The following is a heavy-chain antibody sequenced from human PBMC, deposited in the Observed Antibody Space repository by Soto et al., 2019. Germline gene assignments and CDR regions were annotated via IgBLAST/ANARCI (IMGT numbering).Heavy chain of an antibody. D-gene: IGHD1-1*01. CDR3: SKLEPISFAY. Sequence: QVQLVESGGGVFQPGRSLRLSCAASGFTLSSYAMHWVRQAPGKGLGWVAVISYDGSNKYYADSVKGRFTISRDNSKNTLYLQMNSLRAEDTAMYYCSKLEPISFAYWGQGTLVTVSS. CDR1: GFTLSSYA. CDR2: ISYDGSNK. V-gene: IGHV3-30-3*02. J-gene: IGHJ4*02.